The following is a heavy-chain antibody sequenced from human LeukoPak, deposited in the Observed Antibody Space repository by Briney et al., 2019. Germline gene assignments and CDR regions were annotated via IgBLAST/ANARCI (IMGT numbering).Heavy chain of an antibody. V-gene: IGHV1-69*02. Sequence: SVKVSCKASGGTFSSYTISWVRQAPGQGLEWMGRIIPILGIANYAQKFQGRVTITADKSTSTAYMELSSLRSEDTAVYYCARSMVPERANEGFYFDYWGQGTLVTVSS. J-gene: IGHJ4*02. CDR3: ARSMVPERANEGFYFDY. CDR2: IIPILGIA. CDR1: GGTFSSYT. D-gene: IGHD1-14*01.